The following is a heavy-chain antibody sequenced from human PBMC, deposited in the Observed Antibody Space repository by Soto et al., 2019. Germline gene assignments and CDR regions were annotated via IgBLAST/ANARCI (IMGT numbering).Heavy chain of an antibody. Sequence: EVHLVESGGGLVKPGGSLRLSCAGSRFTFSDSTMNWVRQAPGKGLEWVSSISSSSSFIYYADSGKGRFTISRDNGKNSLYLQMNSLRAEDTAVYYCVSKGDDFWSRDFDYWGQGTLVTVSS. D-gene: IGHD3-3*01. J-gene: IGHJ4*02. CDR1: RFTFSDST. V-gene: IGHV3-21*01. CDR2: ISSSSSFI. CDR3: VSKGDDFWSRDFDY.